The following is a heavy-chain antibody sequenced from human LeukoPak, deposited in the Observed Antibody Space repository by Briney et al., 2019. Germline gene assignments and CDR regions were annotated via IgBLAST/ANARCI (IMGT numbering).Heavy chain of an antibody. CDR2: IYYSGST. V-gene: IGHV4-59*08. CDR3: ARLVVVAATVFFDY. D-gene: IGHD2-15*01. Sequence: SETLSLTCTVSGGSISSYYWSWIRQPPGKGLEWIGYIYYSGSTNYNPSLKSRVTISVDTSKNQFSLKLSSVTAADTAVYYCARLVVVAATVFFDYWGQGTLVTVSS. CDR1: GGSISSYY. J-gene: IGHJ4*02.